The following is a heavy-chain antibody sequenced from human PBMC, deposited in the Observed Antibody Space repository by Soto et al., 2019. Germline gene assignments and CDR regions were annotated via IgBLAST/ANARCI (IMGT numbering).Heavy chain of an antibody. CDR2: IIPILGIA. CDR3: ARELGYYGSGSYPEPDWYFDL. V-gene: IGHV1-69*08. CDR1: GGTFSSYT. D-gene: IGHD3-10*01. J-gene: IGHJ2*01. Sequence: QVQLVQSGAEVKKPGSSVKVSCKASGGTFSSYTISWVRQAPGQGLEWMGRIIPILGIANYAQKFQGRVTITADKCASTAYMELSSLRSEDTAVYYCARELGYYGSGSYPEPDWYFDLWGRGTLVTVSS.